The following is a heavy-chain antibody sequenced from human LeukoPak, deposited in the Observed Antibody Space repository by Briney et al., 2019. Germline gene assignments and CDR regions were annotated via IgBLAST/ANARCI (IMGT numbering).Heavy chain of an antibody. CDR3: ARGREEVAGRVGDY. CDR2: IYYSGST. Sequence: PSETLSLTCTVSGDSISSGDYFWSWIRQPPGKGLEWIGYIYYSGSTYHNPSLKSRLTISLDTSKNQFSLKLSSVTAADTAVYYCARGREEVAGRVGDYWGQEPLVTVSS. D-gene: IGHD6-19*01. CDR1: GDSISSGDYF. J-gene: IGHJ4*02. V-gene: IGHV4-30-4*01.